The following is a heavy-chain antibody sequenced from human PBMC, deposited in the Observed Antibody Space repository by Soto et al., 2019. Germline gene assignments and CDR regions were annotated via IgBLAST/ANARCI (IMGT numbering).Heavy chain of an antibody. J-gene: IGHJ6*02. Sequence: ASVEVSCKXSGYTFTGYYVHWVREAPGQGLEWMGWINPETGGTSYAQKFQGRVTLSRDTSINTAYLELSRLRFDDAAVYFCARERYQVISDGMDVWGQGTTVTVSS. V-gene: IGHV1-2*02. CDR2: INPETGGT. CDR3: ARERYQVISDGMDV. D-gene: IGHD2-2*01. CDR1: GYTFTGYY.